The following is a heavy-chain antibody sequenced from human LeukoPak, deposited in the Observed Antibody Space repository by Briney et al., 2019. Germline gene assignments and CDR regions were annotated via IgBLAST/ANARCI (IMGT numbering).Heavy chain of an antibody. CDR2: ISISGGTT. V-gene: IGHV3-23*01. CDR3: AKDRGIVVVPAAIILSYFDY. Sequence: GGSLRLSCAASGFTFSSYAMSWVRLAPGKGLEWVSTISISGGTTYYADSVKGRFTISRDNSKNTLYLQMNSQRAEDTAVYYCAKDRGIVVVPAAIILSYFDYWGQGTLVTVSS. CDR1: GFTFSSYA. J-gene: IGHJ4*02. D-gene: IGHD2-2*01.